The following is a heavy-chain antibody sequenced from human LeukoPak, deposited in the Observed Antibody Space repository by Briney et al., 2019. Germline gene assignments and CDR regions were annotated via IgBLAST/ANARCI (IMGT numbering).Heavy chain of an antibody. CDR3: VSFYETY. J-gene: IGHJ4*02. Sequence: GGSLRLSCAASGNYWMHWVRQAPGKGLVWVSHINSDGSWTSYADSEKGRFTISEDNAKNTVYLQMNNLRAEDTAVYYCVSFYETYWGRGTLVTVSS. CDR2: INSDGSWT. CDR1: GNYW. D-gene: IGHD2-2*01. V-gene: IGHV3-74*01.